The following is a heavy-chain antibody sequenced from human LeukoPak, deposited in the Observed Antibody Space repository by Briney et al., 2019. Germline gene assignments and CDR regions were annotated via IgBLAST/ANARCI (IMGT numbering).Heavy chain of an antibody. V-gene: IGHV3-64*01. Sequence: GGSLRLSCAASGFTFRNHAMHWVRQAPGKGLEYVSAIKSNGDTTYYGNSVKCRFTISRDNSKSTLYLQMGSLRPADTAVYYCAREERGLAIDYWGQGALVTVSS. D-gene: IGHD3/OR15-3a*01. J-gene: IGHJ4*02. CDR1: GFTFRNHA. CDR2: IKSNGDTT. CDR3: AREERGLAIDY.